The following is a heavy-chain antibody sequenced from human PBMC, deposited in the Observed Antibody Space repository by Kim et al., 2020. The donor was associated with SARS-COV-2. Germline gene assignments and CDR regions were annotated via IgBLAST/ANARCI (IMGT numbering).Heavy chain of an antibody. CDR2: MRGKGFGWTT. CDR3: ATDMSASWTGFDV. J-gene: IGHJ3*01. D-gene: IGHD3-10*01. Sequence: GGSLRLSCTASGFTLGDNAMGWFRQAPGKGLEWVGFMRGKGFGWTTHYAASVKGRFTISRDDSTSIVYLQVNSLRTEDTAVYYCATDMSASWTGFDVWGQGTMVTVSS. CDR1: GFTLGDNA. V-gene: IGHV3-49*03.